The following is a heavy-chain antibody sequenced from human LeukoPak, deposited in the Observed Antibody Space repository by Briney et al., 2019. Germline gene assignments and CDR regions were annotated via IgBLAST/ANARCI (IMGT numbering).Heavy chain of an antibody. CDR3: ASLWLRPPYYMDV. CDR1: VGSFSGYY. D-gene: IGHD5-12*01. Sequence: SGTLSLSPALYVGSFSGYYWSWVREPPGKRREWNGEINHNGSMNYNPSLKSRVTISVDTSKNQFSLKLSSVTAADTAVYYCASLWLRPPYYMDVWGKGTTVTVSS. CDR2: INHNGSM. V-gene: IGHV4-34*01. J-gene: IGHJ6*03.